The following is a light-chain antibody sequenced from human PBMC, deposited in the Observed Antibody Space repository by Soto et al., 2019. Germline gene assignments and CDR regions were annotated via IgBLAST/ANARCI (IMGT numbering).Light chain of an antibody. CDR2: KAS. V-gene: IGKV1-5*03. CDR3: QQLNSYPPWT. Sequence: DIQMTQSPSTLSAPVGDTVTITCRASQNINDWLAWYQQKPGEAPKLLISKASDLESGVPSRFSGSGSGTEFTLTISSLQPEDFATYFCQQLNSYPPWTFGQGTKVDIK. J-gene: IGKJ1*01. CDR1: QNINDW.